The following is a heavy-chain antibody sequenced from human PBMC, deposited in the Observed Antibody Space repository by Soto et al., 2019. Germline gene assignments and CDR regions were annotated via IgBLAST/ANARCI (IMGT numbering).Heavy chain of an antibody. CDR2: ISYDGSNK. J-gene: IGHJ4*02. D-gene: IGHD3-16*02. Sequence: GGSLRLSCAASGFTFSSYGMHWGRQAPGKGLEWVAVISYDGSNKYYADSVKGRFTISRDNSKNTLYLQMNSLRAEDTAVYYCAKDLMITFGGVIVPLDYWGQGTLVTVSS. CDR3: AKDLMITFGGVIVPLDY. V-gene: IGHV3-30*18. CDR1: GFTFSSYG.